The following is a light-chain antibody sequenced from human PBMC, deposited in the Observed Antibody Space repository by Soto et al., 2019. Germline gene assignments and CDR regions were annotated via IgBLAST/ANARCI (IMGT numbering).Light chain of an antibody. V-gene: IGLV2-14*01. J-gene: IGLJ1*01. CDR3: SSYTSSSTPHYV. CDR1: SSDVGGYNY. Sequence: QSALTQPASVSGSPGQSITVSCTGTSSDVGGYNYVSWYQQHPGKAPKLMIYEVSNRPSGVSNRFSGSKSGNTASLTISGLQAEDEADYYCSSYTSSSTPHYVFGTGTKVTVL. CDR2: EVS.